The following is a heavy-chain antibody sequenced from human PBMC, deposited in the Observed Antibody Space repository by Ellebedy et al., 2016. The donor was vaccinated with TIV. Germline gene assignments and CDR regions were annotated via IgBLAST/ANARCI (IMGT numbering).Heavy chain of an antibody. CDR1: GFTFSRCW. CDR3: ARANNFDY. Sequence: GESLKISCVASGFTFSRCWMSWVRQAPGKGLEWVAKTSQDGSEKYYLDSVKGRFTISRDNAKNSLSLQMNSLRAEDTAVYYCARANNFDYWGQGTLVTVSS. J-gene: IGHJ4*02. CDR2: TSQDGSEK. V-gene: IGHV3-7*03.